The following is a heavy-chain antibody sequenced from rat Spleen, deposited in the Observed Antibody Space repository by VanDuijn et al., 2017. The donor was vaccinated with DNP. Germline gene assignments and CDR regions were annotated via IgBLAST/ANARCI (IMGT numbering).Heavy chain of an antibody. Sequence: EVQLVESGGDLVQPGRSLILSCAASGFTFSDYAMAWVRQAPKKGLEWVATINYDGTRTYYRDSVKGRFTISRDNSKSRLYLQMDSLRSEDTAIYYCTTLTGRDYWGQGVMVTVSS. D-gene: IGHD5-1*01. CDR2: INYDGTRT. CDR3: TTLTGRDY. J-gene: IGHJ2*01. V-gene: IGHV5-17*01. CDR1: GFTFSDYA.